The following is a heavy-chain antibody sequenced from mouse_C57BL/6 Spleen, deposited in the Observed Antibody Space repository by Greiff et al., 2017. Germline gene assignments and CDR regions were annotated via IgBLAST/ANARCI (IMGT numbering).Heavy chain of an antibody. CDR1: GYTFTGYN. J-gene: IGHJ2*01. CDR3: ARGDYYGSSYGY. Sequence: VQLQQSGPELVKPGASVKMSCKASGYTFTGYNMPWVKQTPGKSLEWIGYINPNNGSTSYTQKFKGTATLTVDKSSSTGYMELGSMTSEDCAVYDGARGDYYGSSYGYWGQGTTLTVSA. D-gene: IGHD1-1*01. CDR2: INPNNGST. V-gene: IGHV1-22*01.